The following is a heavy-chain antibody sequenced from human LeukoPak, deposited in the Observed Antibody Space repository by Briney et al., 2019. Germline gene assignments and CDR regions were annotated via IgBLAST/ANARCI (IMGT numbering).Heavy chain of an antibody. J-gene: IGHJ4*02. V-gene: IGHV4-61*02. CDR1: GGSISSGSYY. D-gene: IGHD3-10*01. Sequence: SQTLSLTCTVSGGSISSGSYYWSWIRQPAGKGLEWIGRVYTSGSTNYNPSLKSRVTISVDTSKNQFSLKLSSVTAADTAVYYCARDSHGVSWGQGTLVTVSS. CDR2: VYTSGST. CDR3: ARDSHGVS.